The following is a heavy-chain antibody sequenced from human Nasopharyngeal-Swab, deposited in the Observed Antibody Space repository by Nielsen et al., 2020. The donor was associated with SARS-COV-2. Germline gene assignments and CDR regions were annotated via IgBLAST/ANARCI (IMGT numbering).Heavy chain of an antibody. CDR3: ARVTGLGGYYYDSSGYPNWFDP. Sequence: GESLKISCAASGFTFSSYWMSWVRQAPGKGLEWVANIKQDGSEKYYVDSVKGRFTISRDNAKNSLYLQMYSLRAEDTAVYYCARVTGLGGYYYDSSGYPNWFDPWGQGTLVTVSS. V-gene: IGHV3-7*01. CDR2: IKQDGSEK. J-gene: IGHJ5*02. D-gene: IGHD3-22*01. CDR1: GFTFSSYW.